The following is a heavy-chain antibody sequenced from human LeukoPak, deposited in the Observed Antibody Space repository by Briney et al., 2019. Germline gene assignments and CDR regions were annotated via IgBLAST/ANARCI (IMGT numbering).Heavy chain of an antibody. V-gene: IGHV4-34*01. D-gene: IGHD1-1*01. Sequence: PSETLSLTYVVCGGSFIRYYWSWIRQSPGKGLEWIAEIDHRGDTNYNPSVKSRVTISVDTSKNQFSLTVRSLSAADTAVYYYARGATTSETGYFDFWGQGTLVTVSS. CDR1: GGSFIRYY. CDR2: IDHRGDT. J-gene: IGHJ4*03. CDR3: ARGATTSETGYFDF.